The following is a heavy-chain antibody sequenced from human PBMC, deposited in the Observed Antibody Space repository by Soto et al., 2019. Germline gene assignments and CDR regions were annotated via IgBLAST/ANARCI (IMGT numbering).Heavy chain of an antibody. V-gene: IGHV1-69*01. CDR3: ARGMVRGVIKSPKGP. D-gene: IGHD3-10*01. CDR1: GDGLSIDA. Sequence: SVKVYCKGAGDGLSIDAISWVRKDTEQGLEWMGGIIPIFGTANYAQKFQGRVTITADESTSTAYMELSSLRSEDTAVYYCARGMVRGVIKSPKGPWGQGTLVPVSS. J-gene: IGHJ5*02. CDR2: IIPIFGTA.